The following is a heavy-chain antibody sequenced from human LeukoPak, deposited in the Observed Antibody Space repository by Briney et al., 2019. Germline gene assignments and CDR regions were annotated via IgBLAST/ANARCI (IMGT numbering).Heavy chain of an antibody. CDR2: ISGSGGST. CDR1: GFTFSSYA. V-gene: IGHV3-23*01. J-gene: IGHJ4*02. D-gene: IGHD2-2*01. CDR3: AKNPLGYCSSTSCYTLPVDY. Sequence: GGSLRLSCAASGFTFSSYAMSWVRQAPGKGLGWVSAISGSGGSTYYADSVKGRFTISRDNSKNTLYLQMNSLRAEDTAVYYCAKNPLGYCSSTSCYTLPVDYWAREPWSPSPQ.